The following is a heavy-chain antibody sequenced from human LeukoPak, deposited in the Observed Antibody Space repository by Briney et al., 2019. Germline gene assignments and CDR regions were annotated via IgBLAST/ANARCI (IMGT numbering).Heavy chain of an antibody. D-gene: IGHD3-22*01. J-gene: IGHJ4*02. CDR2: IRSSSSYV. V-gene: IGHV3-21*01. Sequence: GGSLRLSCAASGFTFSSYSMNWVCQAPGKGLEWVSSIRSSSSYVYYADSVKGRFTTSRDNAKKSLYLQMNSLSAEDTAVYYCARLYYDSSGSFAYWGQGTLVTVSS. CDR1: GFTFSSYS. CDR3: ARLYYDSSGSFAY.